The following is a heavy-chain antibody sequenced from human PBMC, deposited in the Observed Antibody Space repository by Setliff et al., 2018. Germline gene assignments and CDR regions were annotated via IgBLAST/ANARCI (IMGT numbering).Heavy chain of an antibody. Sequence: GASVKVSCKASGYTFTSYGISWVRQAPGQGLEWMGWISAYNGNANYAQKLQGRLTMTTDTSTSTAYMELRSLRSDDTALYYCVRSSAPQIVLAADFDRWGQGTLVTVSS. J-gene: IGHJ4*02. D-gene: IGHD2-8*02. CDR1: GYTFTSYG. V-gene: IGHV1-18*01. CDR2: ISAYNGNA. CDR3: VRSSAPQIVLAADFDR.